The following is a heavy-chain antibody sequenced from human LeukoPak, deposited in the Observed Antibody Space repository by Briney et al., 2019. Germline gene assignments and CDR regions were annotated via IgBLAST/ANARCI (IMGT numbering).Heavy chain of an antibody. CDR1: GFTFSSYG. Sequence: GGSLRLSCAASGFTFSSYGMHWVRQAPGKGLEWVSAITDSDSGTYYADSVKGRFTISRDNSKNTLYLQMNSLRAEDTAVYYCAKAYGYSSSWTSNYYFYGLDVWGQGTTVTVSS. CDR2: ITDSDSGT. D-gene: IGHD6-13*01. V-gene: IGHV3-23*01. CDR3: AKAYGYSSSWTSNYYFYGLDV. J-gene: IGHJ6*02.